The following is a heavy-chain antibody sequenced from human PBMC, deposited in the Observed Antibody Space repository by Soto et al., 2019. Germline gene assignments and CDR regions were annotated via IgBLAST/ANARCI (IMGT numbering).Heavy chain of an antibody. J-gene: IGHJ4*02. CDR1: GYSFTSYW. CDR3: ARLLWSGYSMRYFDY. D-gene: IGHD3-3*01. V-gene: IGHV5-51*01. CDR2: IYPGDSDT. Sequence: GESLKISCMGSGYSFTSYWIGWVRQVPGKGLEWMGIIYPGDSDTRYSPSFQGQVTISADKSISTAYLQWSSLKASDTAMYYCARLLWSGYSMRYFDYWGKGTLVTVSS.